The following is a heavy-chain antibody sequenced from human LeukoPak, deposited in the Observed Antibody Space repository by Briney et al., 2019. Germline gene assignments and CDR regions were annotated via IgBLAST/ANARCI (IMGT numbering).Heavy chain of an antibody. CDR1: GGSITSSNW. V-gene: IGHV4-4*02. J-gene: IGHJ4*02. D-gene: IGHD5-18*01. Sequence: SETLSLTCAVSGGSITSSNWWSWVRQPPGKGLEWIGEIYHSGSTNYNPSLKSRVTMSVDNSKNQFSLKLSSVTAADTAVYYCARAGYSYGLPLDYWGQGTLVTVSS. CDR3: ARAGYSYGLPLDY. CDR2: IYHSGST.